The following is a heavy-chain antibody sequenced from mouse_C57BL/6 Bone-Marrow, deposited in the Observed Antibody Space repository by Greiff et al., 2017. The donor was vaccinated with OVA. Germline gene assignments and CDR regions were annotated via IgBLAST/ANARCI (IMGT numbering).Heavy chain of an antibody. V-gene: IGHV5-12*01. J-gene: IGHJ1*03. CDR3: ARHPFLYYGSSYWYFDV. Sequence: EVQLVESGGGLVQPGGSLKLSCAASGFTFSDYYMYWVRQTPEKRLEWVAYISNGGGSTYYPDTVKGRFTISRDNAKNTLYLQMSRLKSEDTAMYYCARHPFLYYGSSYWYFDVWGTGTTVTVSS. D-gene: IGHD1-1*01. CDR2: ISNGGGST. CDR1: GFTFSDYY.